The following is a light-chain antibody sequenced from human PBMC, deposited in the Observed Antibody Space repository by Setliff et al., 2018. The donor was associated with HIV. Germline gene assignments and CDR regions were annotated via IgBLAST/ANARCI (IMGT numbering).Light chain of an antibody. CDR1: SSDVGSYNL. CDR2: EDN. Sequence: QSVLTQPASVSGSPGQSITISCTGTSSDVGSYNLVSWYQQYSGKAPQLRIFEDNKRPSGVSNSFSGSKSGNTASLTIPGLQAEDEADYYCCAYAGDSISIFGGGTKVTVL. V-gene: IGLV2-23*01. CDR3: CAYAGDSISI. J-gene: IGLJ2*01.